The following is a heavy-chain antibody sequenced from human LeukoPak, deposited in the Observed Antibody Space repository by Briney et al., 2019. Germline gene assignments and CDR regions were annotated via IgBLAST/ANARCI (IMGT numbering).Heavy chain of an antibody. Sequence: PGGSLRLSCAASGFTFDDYAMHWVRQAPGKGLEWVSGISWNSGSIGYADSVKGRFTISRDNAKNSLYLQMNSLRAEDTALYYCAREGVGYYYMDVWGKGTTVTVSS. CDR2: ISWNSGSI. D-gene: IGHD2-2*01. J-gene: IGHJ6*03. CDR3: AREGVGYYYMDV. V-gene: IGHV3-9*01. CDR1: GFTFDDYA.